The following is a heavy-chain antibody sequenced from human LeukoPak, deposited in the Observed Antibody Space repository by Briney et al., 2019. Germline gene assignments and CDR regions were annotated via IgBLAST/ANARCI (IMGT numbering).Heavy chain of an antibody. Sequence: ASVKVSCKASGYTFTSYGISWVRQAPGQGLEWMGWISAYNGNTNYAQKLQGRVTMTTDTSTSTAYMELRSLRSDDTAVYYCARVEEMLGRGASRYYYMDVWGKGTTVTVSS. V-gene: IGHV1-18*01. CDR3: ARVEEMLGRGASRYYYMDV. J-gene: IGHJ6*03. D-gene: IGHD3-10*01. CDR1: GYTFTSYG. CDR2: ISAYNGNT.